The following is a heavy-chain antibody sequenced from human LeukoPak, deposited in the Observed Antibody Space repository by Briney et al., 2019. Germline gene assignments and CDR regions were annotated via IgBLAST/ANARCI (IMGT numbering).Heavy chain of an antibody. CDR2: IWYDGSNK. D-gene: IGHD6-13*01. V-gene: IGHV3-33*08. CDR1: GFMFSTYG. CDR3: ARDRGGYSSSWYTTPDAFDI. J-gene: IGHJ3*02. Sequence: GGSLRLSCAASGFMFSTYGMHWVRQAPGKGLEWVAVIWYDGSNKYYADSVKGRFTISRDNSKNTLYLQMNSLRAEDTAVYYCARDRGGYSSSWYTTPDAFDIWGQGTMVTVSS.